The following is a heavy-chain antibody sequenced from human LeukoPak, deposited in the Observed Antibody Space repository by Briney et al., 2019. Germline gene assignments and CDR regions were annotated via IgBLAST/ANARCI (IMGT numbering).Heavy chain of an antibody. J-gene: IGHJ4*02. CDR1: GGSISSSSYY. Sequence: PSETLSLTCTVSGGSISSSSYYWGWIRQPPGKGLEWIGSIYYSGSTYYNPALKSRVTTSVDKSKNQFSLKLSSVTAADTAVYYCARHWSGAVGGGDYFDYWGQGTLVTVSS. CDR2: IYYSGST. CDR3: ARHWSGAVGGGDYFDY. D-gene: IGHD3-3*01. V-gene: IGHV4-39*01.